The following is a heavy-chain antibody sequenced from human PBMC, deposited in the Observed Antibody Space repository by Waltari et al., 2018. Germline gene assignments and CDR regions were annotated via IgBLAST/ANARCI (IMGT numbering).Heavy chain of an antibody. J-gene: IGHJ3*02. CDR2: IYPGDSDT. CDR1: GYSFTRYW. CDR3: ARREWELLPWGYGTFDI. D-gene: IGHD1-26*01. V-gene: IGHV5-51*01. Sequence: EVQLVQSGAEVKKPGESLKISCKGSGYSFTRYWICRVRHVPGKGLEWMGIIYPGDSDTRYSPSFQGQVTISADKSISTAYLQWSSLKASDTAMYYCARREWELLPWGYGTFDIWGQGTMVTVSS.